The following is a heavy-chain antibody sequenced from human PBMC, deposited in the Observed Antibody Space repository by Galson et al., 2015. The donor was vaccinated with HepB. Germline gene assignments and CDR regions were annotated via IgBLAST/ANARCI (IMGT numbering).Heavy chain of an antibody. D-gene: IGHD6-13*01. V-gene: IGHV4-61*02. CDR1: GGSISSGSYY. CDR2: IYTRGRP. J-gene: IGHJ6*02. Sequence: TLSLTCTVSGGSISSGSYYWRWIRQPAGKGLEWIGRIYTRGRPNYNPSLKSRVPISVDTSKNQFSLKLSSVTAADTAVYYCAREGFGAAAGRRYYYGMDVWGQGTTVTVSS. CDR3: AREGFGAAAGRRYYYGMDV.